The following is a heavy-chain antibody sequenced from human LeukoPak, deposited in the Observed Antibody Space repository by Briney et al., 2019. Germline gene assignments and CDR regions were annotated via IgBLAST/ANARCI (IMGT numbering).Heavy chain of an antibody. CDR3: SKGVGATRAIIWFDP. J-gene: IGHJ5*02. Sequence: GGSLRLSCAASGFTFSTYAMSWVRRAPGKGLEWVSAISGSGGNTYHADSVRGRFTISRDNSKNTLYLQMSSLRAEDTAVYYCSKGVGATRAIIWFDPWGQGTLVTVSS. D-gene: IGHD1-26*01. CDR1: GFTFSTYA. CDR2: ISGSGGNT. V-gene: IGHV3-23*01.